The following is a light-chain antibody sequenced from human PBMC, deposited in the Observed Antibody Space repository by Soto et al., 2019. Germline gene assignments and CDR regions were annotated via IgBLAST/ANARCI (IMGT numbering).Light chain of an antibody. V-gene: IGKV3-20*01. Sequence: EIMLTQPPATLSLSPGERATLSRRASQSVSSYLAWYQQKPGQAPRLLIYGTSIRATGIPDRFSGSGSGTDFTLTITRLEPEDFAVYYCQRFGTSPPWTFGQGTKVDI. CDR1: QSVSSY. CDR2: GTS. CDR3: QRFGTSPPWT. J-gene: IGKJ1*01.